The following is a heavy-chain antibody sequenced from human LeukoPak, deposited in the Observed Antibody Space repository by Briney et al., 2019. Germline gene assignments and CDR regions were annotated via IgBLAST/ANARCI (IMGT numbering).Heavy chain of an antibody. CDR2: INIDGGST. D-gene: IGHD3-9*01. CDR1: GFTLSSYW. CDR3: ARDLSRYFDWPYYYGMDF. V-gene: IGHV3-74*01. J-gene: IGHJ6*04. Sequence: GGSLSLSCAVSGFTLSSYWMHWVGPAPGQGGVWVSRINIDGGSTDYADSAKGRFTISRANAKNTLYLQMNSLRAQDTAVYYCARDLSRYFDWPYYYGMDFWGKGTTVIVSS.